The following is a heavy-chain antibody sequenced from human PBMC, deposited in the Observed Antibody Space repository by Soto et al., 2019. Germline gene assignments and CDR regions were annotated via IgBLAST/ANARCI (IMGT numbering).Heavy chain of an antibody. D-gene: IGHD4-17*01. J-gene: IGHJ4*02. CDR2: VYYTGST. Sequence: SEILSLTWTVSGASISSHYWRWIRKHPGKELEWIGYVYYTGSTNYNPSLKSRVTLSMDTFKNQFSLTLSSVTAADTAVYYCAREHATIVTTFDFWGQGTLVTVSS. CDR1: GASISSHY. V-gene: IGHV4-59*11. CDR3: AREHATIVTTFDF.